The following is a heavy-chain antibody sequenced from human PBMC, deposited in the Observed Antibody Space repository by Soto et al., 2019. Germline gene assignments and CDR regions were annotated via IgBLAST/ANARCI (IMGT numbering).Heavy chain of an antibody. CDR2: IRSKANSYAT. J-gene: IGHJ1*01. D-gene: IGHD4-17*01. Sequence: GGSLRLSCAASGFTFSGSAMHWVRQASGKGLEWVGRIRSKANSYATAYAASVKGRFTIPRDDSKNTAYLQMNSLKTEDTAVYYCTRHGRDDYGDYDSSTAEYFQHWGQGTLVTVSS. CDR1: GFTFSGSA. CDR3: TRHGRDDYGDYDSSTAEYFQH. V-gene: IGHV3-73*01.